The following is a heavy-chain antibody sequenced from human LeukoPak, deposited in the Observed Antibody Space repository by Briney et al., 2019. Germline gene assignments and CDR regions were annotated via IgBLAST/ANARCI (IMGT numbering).Heavy chain of an antibody. Sequence: GGSLRLSCAASGFTFSSYGMHWVRQAPGKGLEWVAFIRYDGISKYYADSVKGRFTISRDNSKNTLYLQMNSLRAEDTAVYYCAKSPGGGYSGYDLDYWGQGTLVTVSS. CDR2: IRYDGISK. J-gene: IGHJ4*02. CDR3: AKSPGGGYSGYDLDY. V-gene: IGHV3-30*02. CDR1: GFTFSSYG. D-gene: IGHD5-12*01.